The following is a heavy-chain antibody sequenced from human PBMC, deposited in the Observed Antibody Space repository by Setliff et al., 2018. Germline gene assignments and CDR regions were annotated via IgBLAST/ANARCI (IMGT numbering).Heavy chain of an antibody. J-gene: IGHJ5*02. CDR1: GGSISGSHYY. CDR2: IYYSGST. V-gene: IGHV4-61*03. D-gene: IGHD7-27*01. Sequence: PSETLSLTCSVSGGSISGSHYYWAWMRQPPGKGLEWIGYIYYSGSTNYNPSLRSRVTMSVATFENHFSLKLNSLTAADTAVYYCARVTNWGLDLRFDPWGQGILVTVSS. CDR3: ARVTNWGLDLRFDP.